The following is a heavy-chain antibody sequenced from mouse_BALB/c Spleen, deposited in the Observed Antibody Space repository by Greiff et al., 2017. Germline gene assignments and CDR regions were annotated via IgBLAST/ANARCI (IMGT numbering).Heavy chain of an antibody. CDR2: IWAGGST. V-gene: IGHV2-9*02. Sequence: VKLVESGPGLVAPSQSLSITCTVSGFSLTSYGVHWVRQPPGKGLEWLGVIWAGGSTNYNSALMSRLSISKDNSKSQVFLKMNSLQTDDTAMYYCARDLGTATGYWYFDVWGAGTTVTVSS. D-gene: IGHD1-2*01. J-gene: IGHJ1*01. CDR3: ARDLGTATGYWYFDV. CDR1: GFSLTSYG.